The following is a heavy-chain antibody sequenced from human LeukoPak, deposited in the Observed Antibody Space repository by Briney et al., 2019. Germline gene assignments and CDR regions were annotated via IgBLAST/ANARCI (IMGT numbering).Heavy chain of an antibody. V-gene: IGHV4-34*01. D-gene: IGHD3-10*01. J-gene: IGHJ5*02. CDR3: ARDSGTTGEVKFDP. Sequence: SETLSLTCAVYGESFSGYDWSWIRQPPGEGLEWIGEINHSGRANYNPSLKSRVTLSIDTSNNQFSLRLRFVTAADTAVYYCARDSGTTGEVKFDPWGQGTLVTVSS. CDR1: GESFSGYD. CDR2: INHSGRA.